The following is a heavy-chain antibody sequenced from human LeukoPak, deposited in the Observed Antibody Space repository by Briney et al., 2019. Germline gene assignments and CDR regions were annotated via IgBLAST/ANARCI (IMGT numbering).Heavy chain of an antibody. J-gene: IGHJ4*02. D-gene: IGHD3-22*01. CDR2: MYYSGTT. Sequence: PSETLSLTCTVSGGSISRSSYYWGWIRQPPGKGLEWIGSMYYSGTTYYNPSLKSRVTISVDTSKNQFSLKLSSVTVADTAVYYCARGRLTNYYDSSGQKYWGQGTLVTVSS. V-gene: IGHV4-39*01. CDR1: GGSISRSSYY. CDR3: ARGRLTNYYDSSGQKY.